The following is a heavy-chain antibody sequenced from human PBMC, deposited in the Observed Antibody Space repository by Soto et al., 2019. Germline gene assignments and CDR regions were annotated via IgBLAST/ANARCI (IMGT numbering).Heavy chain of an antibody. Sequence: GGSLRLSCAGSGFTFGDSYMSWIRQAPGKGLEWLSYISPGSRYPAYADSVKGRFTISRDNAKRSLYLQMMSLTAEDTAIYYCARYYDYVWGSYRSPYYYYYGMDVWGQGTTVTVSS. J-gene: IGHJ6*02. CDR2: ISPGSRYP. V-gene: IGHV3-11*06. CDR1: GFTFGDSY. CDR3: ARYYDYVWGSYRSPYYYYYGMDV. D-gene: IGHD3-16*02.